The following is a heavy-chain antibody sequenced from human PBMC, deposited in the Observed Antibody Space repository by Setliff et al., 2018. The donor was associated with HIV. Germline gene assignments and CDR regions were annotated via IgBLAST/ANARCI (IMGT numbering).Heavy chain of an antibody. CDR2: IIPILNVA. J-gene: IGHJ3*02. CDR3: ARVLKGYSSSYEAFDI. V-gene: IGHV1-69*10. CDR1: RGTFTTYA. D-gene: IGHD6-13*01. Sequence: SVKVSCKTSRGTFTTYAFSWVRQAPGQGLEWMGGIIPILNVAKYPQKFHGRVTITADTSTSTVYMELSSLRSEDTAMYYCARVLKGYSSSYEAFDIWGQGTKVTVSS.